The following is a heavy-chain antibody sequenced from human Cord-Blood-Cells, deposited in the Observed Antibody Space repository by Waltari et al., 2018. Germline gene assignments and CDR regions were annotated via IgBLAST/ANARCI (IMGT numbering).Heavy chain of an antibody. CDR1: GGTFSSYA. J-gene: IGHJ4*02. Sequence: QVQLVQSGAEVKKPGSSVKVSCKASGGTFSSYAISWVRQAPGQGLEWMGGIIPNFGTASYAQKFQGRVTITADESTSTAYMELSSLRSEDTAVYYCAREPVVVVPAAYFDYWGQGTLVTVSS. CDR2: IIPNFGTA. D-gene: IGHD2-2*01. V-gene: IGHV1-69*01. CDR3: AREPVVVVPAAYFDY.